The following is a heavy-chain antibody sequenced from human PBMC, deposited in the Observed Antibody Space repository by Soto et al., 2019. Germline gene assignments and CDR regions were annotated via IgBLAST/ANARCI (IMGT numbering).Heavy chain of an antibody. CDR2: ISAYSGNT. J-gene: IGHJ4*01. V-gene: IGHV1-18*04. CDR3: ARVVKAGDYGDYGRYYFDY. D-gene: IGHD4-17*01. CDR1: GYTFTTYG. Sequence: QVQLVQSGAEVKKPGASAKVSCKASGYTFTTYGITWVRQAPGQGLEWMGWISAYSGNTNYAQKLQGRLTLTTDTSTNTAYMDLRSLRSDDTAVYYCARVVKAGDYGDYGRYYFDYWGHGTLVTVSS.